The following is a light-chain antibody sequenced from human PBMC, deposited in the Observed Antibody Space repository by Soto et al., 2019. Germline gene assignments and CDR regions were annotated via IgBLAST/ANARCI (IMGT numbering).Light chain of an antibody. J-gene: IGKJ4*01. Sequence: EIVLTQSPGTLSLSPGERATLSCRASQSVSSSLLAWYQQKPGQAPKLPIYGASSRATGIPDRFSGSGSGKDFTLTISRLEPGDVAVYYCQQYGSSPLTFGGGTKVEIK. CDR1: QSVSSSL. CDR3: QQYGSSPLT. V-gene: IGKV3-20*01. CDR2: GAS.